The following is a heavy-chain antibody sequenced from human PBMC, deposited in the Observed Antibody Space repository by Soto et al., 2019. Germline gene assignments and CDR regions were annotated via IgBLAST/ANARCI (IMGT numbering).Heavy chain of an antibody. D-gene: IGHD3-3*01. CDR3: ARADYDFWSWPNWFDP. CDR2: IYYSGST. Sequence: SETLSLTCTVSGGCLSSGDYYWSWIRQPPGKGLEWIGYIYYSGSTYYNPSLKSRVTISVDTSKNQFSLKLSSVTAADTAVYYCARADYDFWSWPNWFDPCGQGTLGTVSS. CDR1: GGCLSSGDYY. J-gene: IGHJ5*02. V-gene: IGHV4-30-4*01.